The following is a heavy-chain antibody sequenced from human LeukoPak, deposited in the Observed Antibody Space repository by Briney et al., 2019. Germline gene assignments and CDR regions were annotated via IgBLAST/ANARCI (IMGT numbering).Heavy chain of an antibody. CDR3: ARERGFYYDSNGDYFDY. J-gene: IGHJ4*02. Sequence: PSETLSLTCTVSGYSISTDYYWGWIRQPPGKGLEWIGSIYHSGSTYYNPSLKSRVTISVDTSKNQFSLKLSSVTAADTAVYYCARERGFYYDSNGDYFDYWGQGTLVTVSS. D-gene: IGHD3-22*01. V-gene: IGHV4-38-2*02. CDR2: IYHSGST. CDR1: GYSISTDYY.